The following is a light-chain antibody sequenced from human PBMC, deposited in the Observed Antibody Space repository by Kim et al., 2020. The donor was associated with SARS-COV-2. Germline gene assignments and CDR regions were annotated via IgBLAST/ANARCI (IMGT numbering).Light chain of an antibody. CDR3: SSYAGSNNFVV. V-gene: IGLV2-8*01. J-gene: IGLJ2*01. CDR1: SSDVGGYNY. CDR2: EVS. Sequence: VTISCTGTSSDVGGYNYVSWYQQHPGKAPKLMIYEVSKRPSGVPDRFSGSKSGNTASLTVSGLQAEDEADYYCSSYAGSNNFVVFGGGTQLTVL.